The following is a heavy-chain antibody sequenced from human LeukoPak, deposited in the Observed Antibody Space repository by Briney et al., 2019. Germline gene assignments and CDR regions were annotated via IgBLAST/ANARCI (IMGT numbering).Heavy chain of an antibody. CDR1: GFTFSSYA. V-gene: IGHV3-23*01. D-gene: IGHD3-16*02. Sequence: PGGSLRLSCAASGFTFSSYAMSWVRQAPGKGLEWVSAISGSGGSTYYADSVKGRFTISRDNSKNTLYLQMNSLRAEDTAVYYCAKNKMITFGGVIVSFDYWGQGTLVTVSS. J-gene: IGHJ4*02. CDR2: ISGSGGST. CDR3: AKNKMITFGGVIVSFDY.